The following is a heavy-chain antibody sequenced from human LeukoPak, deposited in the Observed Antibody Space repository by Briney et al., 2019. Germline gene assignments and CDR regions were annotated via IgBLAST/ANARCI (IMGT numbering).Heavy chain of an antibody. Sequence: GGSLRLSCAASGFTFSGSAMHWVRQASGKGLEWVGRIRSKANSYATSYGASLKGRFTISRDDSKNTAYLQMNSLKTEDTAVYYCIERKDYDFWSDAFDIWGQGTMVTVSS. V-gene: IGHV3-73*01. D-gene: IGHD3-3*01. CDR2: IRSKANSYAT. CDR1: GFTFSGSA. J-gene: IGHJ3*02. CDR3: IERKDYDFWSDAFDI.